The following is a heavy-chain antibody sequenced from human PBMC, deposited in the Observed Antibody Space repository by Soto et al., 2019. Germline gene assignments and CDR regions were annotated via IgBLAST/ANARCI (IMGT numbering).Heavy chain of an antibody. CDR3: ARDPTTNYYYYGMDV. V-gene: IGHV1-46*01. Sequence: ASVKVSCKASGYTFTIYYMHWVRQAPGQGLEWMGIINPSGGSTSYAQKFQGRVTMTRDTSTSTVYMELSSLRSEDTAVYYCARDPTTNYYYYGMDVWGQGTTVTVSS. CDR1: GYTFTIYY. CDR2: INPSGGST. J-gene: IGHJ6*02. D-gene: IGHD1-1*01.